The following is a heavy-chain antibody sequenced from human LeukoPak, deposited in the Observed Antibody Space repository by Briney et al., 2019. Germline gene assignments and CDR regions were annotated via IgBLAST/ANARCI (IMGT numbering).Heavy chain of an antibody. J-gene: IGHJ5*02. Sequence: GGSLRLSCVVSGSSLRNYWMHWVRKAPGKGLVWVSRINSDGSTTVYADSVKGRFIISRDNAKNTLYLQMNSLRVEDTAVYYCTRSDWFDPWGQGTLVTVSS. CDR3: TRSDWFDP. V-gene: IGHV3-74*01. CDR2: INSDGSTT. CDR1: GSSLRNYW.